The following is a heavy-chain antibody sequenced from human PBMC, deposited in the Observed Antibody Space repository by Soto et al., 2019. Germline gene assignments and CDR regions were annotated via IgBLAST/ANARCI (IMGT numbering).Heavy chain of an antibody. CDR1: GFTFGSST. J-gene: IGHJ4*02. D-gene: IGHD6-19*01. CDR2: IGGSGIST. Sequence: EVQLLESGGGLVQPGGSLRLSCAASGFTFGSSTMSWVRQALGKGLEWVAGIGGSGISTYYADSVKGRFTISTDNSKNTLDVQMHTLRAEDTAIYYCAKGRRACGWLLDYWGQGTLVTVSS. V-gene: IGHV3-23*01. CDR3: AKGRRACGWLLDY.